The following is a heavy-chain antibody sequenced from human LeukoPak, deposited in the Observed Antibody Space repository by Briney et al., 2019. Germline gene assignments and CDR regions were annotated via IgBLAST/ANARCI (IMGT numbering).Heavy chain of an antibody. J-gene: IGHJ5*02. CDR2: IYHSGST. V-gene: IGHV4-4*02. D-gene: IGHD3-10*01. Sequence: PSETLSLTCTVSGASISGTDYWGWIRQRPGKGLEWIGEIYHSGSTNYNPSLKSRVTISVDKSKNEFFLKLTSVTAADTAVYFCARGGSGSYVVDPWGQGTLVIVSS. CDR1: GASISGTDY. CDR3: ARGGSGSYVVDP.